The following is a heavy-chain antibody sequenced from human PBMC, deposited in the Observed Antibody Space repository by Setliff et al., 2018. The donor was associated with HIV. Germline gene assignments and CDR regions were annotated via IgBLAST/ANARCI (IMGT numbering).Heavy chain of an antibody. V-gene: IGHV4-34*01. J-gene: IGHJ6*03. CDR3: ARGSRQLTIFGVVFKTNYYFMTS. CDR2: INHDRTT. D-gene: IGHD3-3*01. CDR1: GGSFSGYY. Sequence: SETLSLTCAVYGGSFSGYYWSWIRQPPGKGLEWIGEINHDRTTNYNPSLKSRVAISVDTSKNQFSLTLNSVTAADTAVYYCARGSRQLTIFGVVFKTNYYFMTSGAKGPRSPSP.